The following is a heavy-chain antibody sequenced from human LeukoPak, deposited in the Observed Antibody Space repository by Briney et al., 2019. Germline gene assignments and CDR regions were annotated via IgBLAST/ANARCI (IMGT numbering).Heavy chain of an antibody. V-gene: IGHV5-51*01. CDR1: GYSFTRYW. Sequence: GESLKPSCKGSGYSFTRYWIGWVRQMPGKGLEWMGIIYPGDSDIRYSPSFQGEVPISADKSINTAYLQWSSLEASDTAMYFCVRHAPACRGLDFWGQGALVTVSS. D-gene: IGHD2-15*01. CDR2: IYPGDSDI. CDR3: VRHAPACRGLDF. J-gene: IGHJ4*02.